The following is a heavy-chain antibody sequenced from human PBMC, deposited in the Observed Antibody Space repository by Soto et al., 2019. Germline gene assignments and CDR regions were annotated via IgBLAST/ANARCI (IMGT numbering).Heavy chain of an antibody. CDR2: TYYRSKWYN. V-gene: IGHV6-1*01. Sequence: QSQTLSLTCAISGDSVSSNSAAWNWIRQSPSRGLEWLGRTYYRSKWYNDYAVSVKSRITINPDTSKNQFSLQLNSVTPEDTAVYYCARADQKAIGRYCSSTSCQTVPDYWGQGTLVTVSS. D-gene: IGHD2-2*01. CDR1: GDSVSSNSAA. J-gene: IGHJ4*02. CDR3: ARADQKAIGRYCSSTSCQTVPDY.